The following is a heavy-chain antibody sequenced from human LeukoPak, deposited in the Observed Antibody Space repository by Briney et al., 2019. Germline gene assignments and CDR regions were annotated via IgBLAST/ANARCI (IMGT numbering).Heavy chain of an antibody. J-gene: IGHJ4*02. CDR2: MNPNSGNT. D-gene: IGHD2-15*01. V-gene: IGHV1-8*01. CDR3: ARVLGSGPTTPFDY. Sequence: ASVKVSCKVSGYTLTELSMHWVRQATGQGLEWMGWMNPNSGNTGYAQKFQGRVTMTRNTSISTAYMELSSLRSEDTAVYYCARVLGSGPTTPFDYWGQGTLVTVSS. CDR1: GYTLTELS.